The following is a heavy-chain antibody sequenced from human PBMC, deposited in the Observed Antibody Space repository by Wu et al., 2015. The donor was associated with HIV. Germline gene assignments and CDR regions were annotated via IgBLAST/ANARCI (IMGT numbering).Heavy chain of an antibody. V-gene: IGHV4-59*01. J-gene: IGHJ4*02. D-gene: IGHD5-18*01. CDR1: GTSISSYY. CDR3: ARVEYRYGCDY. CDR2: IYYSGNT. Sequence: QVQLQESGPGLVKPSETLSLICTVSGTSISSYYWGWIRQPPGKGLEWIGYIYYSGNTNYNPSLKSRVTISVDTSKNQFSLNLSSVTAADTAVYYCARVEYRYGCDYWGQGTLVIVSS.